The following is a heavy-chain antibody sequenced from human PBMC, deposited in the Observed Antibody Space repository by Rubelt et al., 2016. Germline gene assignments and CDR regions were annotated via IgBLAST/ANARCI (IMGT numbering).Heavy chain of an antibody. CDR3: ARLVVTPRLGLDY. D-gene: IGHD2-21*02. J-gene: IGHJ4*02. CDR1: GGSISSYY. Sequence: QVQLQESGPGLVKPSETLSLTCTVSGGSISSYYWSWIRQPAGKGLEWIATVYYSGDTYFKSSLKSRVSISLATSKNQFSLKLTSATAADTAVYYCARLVVTPRLGLDYWGQGTLVTVSS. V-gene: IGHV4-59*05. CDR2: VYYSGDT.